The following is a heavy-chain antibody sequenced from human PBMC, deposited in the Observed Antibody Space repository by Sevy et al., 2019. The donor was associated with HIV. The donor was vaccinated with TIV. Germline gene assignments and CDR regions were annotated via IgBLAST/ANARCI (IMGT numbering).Heavy chain of an antibody. CDR3: AGARYDSSGSFDAFDL. Sequence: GGSLRLSCAASGFTFTNYAMNWVRQAPGKGLEWVSTIFRSGDVTYYTDSVKGRFTISRDNSKNTLYLQMHSLRAEETALYYCAGARYDSSGSFDAFDLWGHWTMVTVSS. V-gene: IGHV3-23*01. CDR1: GFTFTNYA. D-gene: IGHD3-22*01. J-gene: IGHJ3*01. CDR2: IFRSGDVT.